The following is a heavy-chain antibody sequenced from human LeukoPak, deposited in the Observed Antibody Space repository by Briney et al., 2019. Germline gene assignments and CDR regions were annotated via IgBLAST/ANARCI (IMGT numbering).Heavy chain of an antibody. CDR2: IYPGDSDT. V-gene: IGHV5-51*01. D-gene: IGHD3-3*01. Sequence: GESLKISCKGSGYGFTSYWIGWVRQMPGKGLEWMGIIYPGDSDTRYSPSFQGQVTISADKSISTAYLQWSSLKASDTAMYYCARTEMMLRFLEWLLYFDYWGQGTLVTVSS. J-gene: IGHJ4*02. CDR3: ARTEMMLRFLEWLLYFDY. CDR1: GYGFTSYW.